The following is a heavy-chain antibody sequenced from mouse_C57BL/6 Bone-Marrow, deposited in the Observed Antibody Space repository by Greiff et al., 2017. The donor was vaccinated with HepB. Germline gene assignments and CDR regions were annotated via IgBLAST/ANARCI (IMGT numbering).Heavy chain of an antibody. CDR2: ISYDGSN. CDR3: AREQVYYYGLDY. D-gene: IGHD1-1*01. CDR1: GYSITSGYY. V-gene: IGHV3-6*01. Sequence: EVKLQESGPGLVKPSQSLSLTCSVTGYSITSGYYWNWIRQFPGNKLEWMGYISYDGSNNYNPSLKNRISITRDTSKNQFFLKLNSVTTEDTATYFCAREQVYYYGLDYWGQGTTLTVSS. J-gene: IGHJ2*01.